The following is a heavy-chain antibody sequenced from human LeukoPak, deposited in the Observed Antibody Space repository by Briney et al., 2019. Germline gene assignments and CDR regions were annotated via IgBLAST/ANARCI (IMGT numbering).Heavy chain of an antibody. Sequence: PGGSLRLSCAASGFTFSSYAMHWVRQAPGKGLEWVAVILHDGSNKQYADSVKGRFTISRDNAKKSVYLQMDSLRVEDTAVYYCARDQIGSWWGQGTLVIVSS. J-gene: IGHJ4*02. V-gene: IGHV3-30*03. CDR3: ARDQIGSW. CDR1: GFTFSSYA. D-gene: IGHD6-13*01. CDR2: ILHDGSNK.